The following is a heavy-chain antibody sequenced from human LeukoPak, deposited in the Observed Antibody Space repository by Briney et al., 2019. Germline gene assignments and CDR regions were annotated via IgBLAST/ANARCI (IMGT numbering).Heavy chain of an antibody. CDR3: ARVFIPPYTSIEH. V-gene: IGHV1-2*02. CDR2: IYPSSGVT. CDR1: GYTFSDYS. D-gene: IGHD3-16*01. Sequence: ASVNVSCKASGYTFSDYSIHWVRQAPGQGLEWIAWIYPSSGVTEFAQNFQGRVTVTTDTSITTAYMELAGLTPDDTAVYYCARVFIPPYTSIEHWGQGTLVTVSS. J-gene: IGHJ4*02.